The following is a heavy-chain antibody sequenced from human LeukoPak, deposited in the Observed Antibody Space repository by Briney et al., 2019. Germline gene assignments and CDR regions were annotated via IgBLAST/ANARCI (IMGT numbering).Heavy chain of an antibody. V-gene: IGHV3-30*18. CDR1: GFTFSTYG. J-gene: IGHJ4*02. Sequence: GGSLRLSCAASGFTFSTYGMHWVRQAPGKGLEWVAVISYDGNNKYYADSVKGRFTISRDNSKNTLSLQMTDLRAEDTAVYYCAKASTYYFDYWGQGALVTVSS. D-gene: IGHD2/OR15-2a*01. CDR3: AKASTYYFDY. CDR2: ISYDGNNK.